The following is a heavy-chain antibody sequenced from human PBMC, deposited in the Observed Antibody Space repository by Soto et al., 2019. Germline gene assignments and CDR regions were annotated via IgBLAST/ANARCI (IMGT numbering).Heavy chain of an antibody. V-gene: IGHV1-69*04. D-gene: IGHD3-10*01. CDR1: GGTFSPYT. J-gene: IGHJ4*02. Sequence: QVQLVHSGAEVKKPGSSVNVSCKASGGTFSPYTVNWVRQAPGQGLEWMGRIIPFLGVTNYAQKFQARVTLTADTSTTTAYMELSGLRFADTAVYYCARDWESTVSTWSFGAFWGRGTLVTVSS. CDR2: IIPFLGVT. CDR3: ARDWESTVSTWSFGAF.